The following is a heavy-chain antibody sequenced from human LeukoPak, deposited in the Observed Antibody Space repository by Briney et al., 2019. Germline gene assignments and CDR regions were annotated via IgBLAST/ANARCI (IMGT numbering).Heavy chain of an antibody. D-gene: IGHD1-14*01. J-gene: IGHJ1*01. CDR2: ISRTGTSI. V-gene: IGHV3-21*01. CDR1: GFTFSTFS. CDR3: ARTTVAGTIQY. Sequence: PGGSLRLSCAASGFTFSTFSMAWVPQAPGKGLEWVSYISRTGTSIHYADSMRGRFTISRDNTKSSLYLQMNNLRVEDTALYFCARTTVAGTIQYWGQGTLVIVSS.